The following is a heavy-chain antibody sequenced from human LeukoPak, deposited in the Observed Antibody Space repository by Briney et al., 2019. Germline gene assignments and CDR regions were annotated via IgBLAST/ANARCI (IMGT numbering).Heavy chain of an antibody. CDR3: ARAPRCNTNSCNSWFDP. V-gene: IGHV1-18*01. CDR2: INVNT. D-gene: IGHD2-8*01. J-gene: IGHJ5*02. CDR1: GNSFTTYG. Sequence: ASVKVSCKASGNSFTTYGISWVRQAPGQGLERMGWINVNTKYAQKFQGRVTLTTDTSTNTAYVELRSLRSDDTAVYYCARAPRCNTNSCNSWFDPWGQGTLVTVSS.